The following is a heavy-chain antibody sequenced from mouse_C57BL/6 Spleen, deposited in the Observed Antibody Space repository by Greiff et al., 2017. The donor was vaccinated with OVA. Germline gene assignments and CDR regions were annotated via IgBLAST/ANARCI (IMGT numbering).Heavy chain of an antibody. CDR2: IRNKANNHAT. J-gene: IGHJ4*01. D-gene: IGHD1-1*01. Sequence: EVKVVESGGGLVQPGGSMKLSCAASGFTFSDAWMDWVRQSPEQGLEWVAEIRNKANNHATYYAESVKGRFTISRDDSKSSVYLQMNSLRAEDTGIYYCTRVVATDYAMDDWGQGTSVTVSS. V-gene: IGHV6-6*01. CDR1: GFTFSDAW. CDR3: TRVVATDYAMDD.